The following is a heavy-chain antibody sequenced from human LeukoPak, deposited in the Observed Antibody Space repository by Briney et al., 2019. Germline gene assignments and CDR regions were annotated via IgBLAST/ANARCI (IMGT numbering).Heavy chain of an antibody. Sequence: ASVKVSCKASGYTFTSYYMHWVRQAPGQGLEWMGIINPSGGSTSYAQKFQGRVTMTRDTSTCTVYMELSSLRSEDTAVYYCARGSRSYRHQNNWFDPWGQGTLVTVSS. J-gene: IGHJ5*02. CDR3: ARGSRSYRHQNNWFDP. CDR2: INPSGGST. D-gene: IGHD3-16*02. V-gene: IGHV1-46*01. CDR1: GYTFTSYY.